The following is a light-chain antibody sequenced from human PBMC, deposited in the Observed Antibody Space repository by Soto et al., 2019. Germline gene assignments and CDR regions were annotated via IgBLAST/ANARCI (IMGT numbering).Light chain of an antibody. CDR1: SSDIGGNDY. V-gene: IGLV2-8*01. J-gene: IGLJ1*01. CDR3: SSYAGSSNV. Sequence: QSALTQPPSASGSPGQSVTLSCTGTSSDIGGNDYVSWYQQHPGKAPKLMIYEVNKRPSGVPDRFSGSKSGNTASLTVSGLQAEDEADYYCSSYAGSSNVFGTGTKVTVL. CDR2: EVN.